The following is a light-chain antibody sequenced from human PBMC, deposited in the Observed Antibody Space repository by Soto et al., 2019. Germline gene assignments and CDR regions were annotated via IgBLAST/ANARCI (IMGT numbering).Light chain of an antibody. V-gene: IGKV1-5*03. J-gene: IGKJ1*01. CDR1: QSISNL. Sequence: DIQMTQSPSTLSASVGDRVTITCRASQSISNLLAWYQQKSGKAPYLLIYKASSLQSGVPSRFGGSASGTEFSLTISSLQPDDFASYYCHQYYSYPWMFGQGTKVEIK. CDR3: HQYYSYPWM. CDR2: KAS.